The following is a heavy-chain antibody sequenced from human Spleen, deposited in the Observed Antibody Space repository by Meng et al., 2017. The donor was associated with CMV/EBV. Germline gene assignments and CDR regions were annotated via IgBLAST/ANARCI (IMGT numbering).Heavy chain of an antibody. V-gene: IGHV3-23*04. Sequence: EVQLVESGGGVVQAGGSLRLSCASSGFTFSSSAMSWVRQAPGKGLEWVSVISGSGGGGTYYADSVKGRFTISRDNSKNTLFLQMNSLRAEDTAVYYCSKDSASSWYMSDLWGQGTLGTVSS. J-gene: IGHJ4*02. CDR2: ISGSGGGGT. D-gene: IGHD6-13*01. CDR3: SKDSASSWYMSDL. CDR1: GFTFSSSA.